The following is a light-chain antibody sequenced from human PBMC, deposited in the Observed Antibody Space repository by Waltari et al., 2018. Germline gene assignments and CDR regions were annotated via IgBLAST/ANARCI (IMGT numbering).Light chain of an antibody. V-gene: IGLV1-47*01. CDR3: ATWDDSLNSWV. Sequence: QPVLTLPPSASGTPGQVVSFSCSGSSSNVGNNYVYWYQQLPGTAPKLLIYKNDQRPSGVPARFFGSKSGTSASLVISGLRSEDEGHYTCATWDDSLNSWVFGGGTKLTIL. J-gene: IGLJ3*02. CDR2: KND. CDR1: SSNVGNNY.